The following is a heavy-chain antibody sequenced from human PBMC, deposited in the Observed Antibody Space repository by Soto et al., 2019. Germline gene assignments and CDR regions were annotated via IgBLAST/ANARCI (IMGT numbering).Heavy chain of an antibody. CDR1: GFTFSSYA. CDR3: ARGERMDTAMVWAFDY. D-gene: IGHD5-18*01. CDR2: ISYDGSNK. V-gene: IGHV3-30-3*01. Sequence: GGSLRLSCAASGFTFSSYAMHWVRQAPGKGLEWVAVISYDGSNKYYADSVKGRFTISRDNSKNTLYLQMNSLRAEDTAVYYWARGERMDTAMVWAFDYWGQGTLVTVSS. J-gene: IGHJ4*02.